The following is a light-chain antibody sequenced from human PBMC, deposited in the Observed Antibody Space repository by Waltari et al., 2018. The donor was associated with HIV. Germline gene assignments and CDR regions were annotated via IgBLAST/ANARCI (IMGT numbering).Light chain of an antibody. J-gene: IGKJ3*01. CDR2: GAS. CDR1: QSVSSSY. V-gene: IGKV3D-7*01. CDR3: QQYNNWPPLFT. Sequence: EIVMTQSPATLSLSPGERATLSCRASQSVSSSYLSWYQQRPGQTPRLLIYGASTRATGIPARFSGSGSGTDFTLTISSLQPEDFAVYYCQQYNNWPPLFTFGPGTKVDIK.